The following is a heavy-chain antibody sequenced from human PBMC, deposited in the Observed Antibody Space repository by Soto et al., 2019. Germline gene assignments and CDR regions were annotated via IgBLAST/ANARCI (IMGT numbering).Heavy chain of an antibody. CDR1: GYTFTSYG. CDR3: ARVEFTYYDFWSGYYYYMDV. Sequence: ASVKVSCKASGYTFTSYGISWVRQAPGQGLEWMGWISAYNGNTNYAQKLQGRVTMTTDTSTSTAYMELRSLRSDDTAVYYCARVEFTYYDFWSGYYYYMDVWGKGTTVTVSS. J-gene: IGHJ6*03. CDR2: ISAYNGNT. V-gene: IGHV1-18*01. D-gene: IGHD3-3*01.